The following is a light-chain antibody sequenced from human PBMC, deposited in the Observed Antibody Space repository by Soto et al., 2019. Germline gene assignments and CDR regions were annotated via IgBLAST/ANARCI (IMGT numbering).Light chain of an antibody. CDR1: QDISGP. CDR3: QHFNSYPPT. J-gene: IGKJ4*01. V-gene: IGKV1-13*02. Sequence: AIQLTQSPSSLSASVGDRVTIACRASQDISGPLAWYQQKPGKAPNLLISAASSLESGVPSRFSGSGSGTDITLTIIGLQPEDFATYYCQHFNSYPPTFGGGTRVQI. CDR2: AAS.